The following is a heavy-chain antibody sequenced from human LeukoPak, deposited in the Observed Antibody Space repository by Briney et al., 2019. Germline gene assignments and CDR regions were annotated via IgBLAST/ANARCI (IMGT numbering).Heavy chain of an antibody. V-gene: IGHV4-31*03. CDR2: IYYSGTT. CDR1: GASINNGGYY. D-gene: IGHD6-25*01. J-gene: IGHJ1*01. Sequence: SQTLSLTCNVSGASINNGGYYWPWIRQHPGKGLEWIGYIYYSGTTYYNPSLKSRITMSIDTSKNHFSLRLNSVTAADTAVYFCARGDSGASEYFQDWGQGTLVTVSS. CDR3: ARGDSGASEYFQD.